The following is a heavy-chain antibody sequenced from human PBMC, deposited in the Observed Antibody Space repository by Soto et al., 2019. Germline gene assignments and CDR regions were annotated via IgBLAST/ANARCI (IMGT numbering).Heavy chain of an antibody. CDR3: ARGTSWQLPFDY. V-gene: IGHV4-59*01. Sequence: QVQLQESGPGLVKPSETLSLTCTVSSDSISSYYWSWIRQPPGKRLEWIGYISYSGSTDYNPSLKSRVTISGDTSKNPFSLKVSSVTAADTAVYYCARGTSWQLPFDYWGQGTLVTVSS. D-gene: IGHD6-13*01. CDR1: SDSISSYY. J-gene: IGHJ4*02. CDR2: ISYSGST.